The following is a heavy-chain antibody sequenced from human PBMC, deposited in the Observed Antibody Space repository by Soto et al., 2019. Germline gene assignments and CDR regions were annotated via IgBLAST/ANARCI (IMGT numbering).Heavy chain of an antibody. J-gene: IGHJ4*01. CDR3: ARDRGWSLFDY. CDR1: GFTFSSYW. V-gene: IGHV3-74*01. Sequence: GGSLRLSCAASGFTFSSYWMYWVRQVPGKGLVWVSRTDSDGSDTSYADSVKGRFTISRDNAKNTLYLQMKSLRAEDTAVYYCARDRGWSLFDYWGQGTLVTSPQ. CDR2: TDSDGSDT. D-gene: IGHD6-19*01.